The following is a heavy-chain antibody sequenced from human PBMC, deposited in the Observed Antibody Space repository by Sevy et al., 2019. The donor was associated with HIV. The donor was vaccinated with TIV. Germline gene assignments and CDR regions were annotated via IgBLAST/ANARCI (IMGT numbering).Heavy chain of an antibody. Sequence: SVKVSCKASGGTFSSYAISWVRQAPGQGLEWMGGIIPILGIANYAQKFQGRVTITADKSTSTAYMELSSLRSEDTAVYYCARARDSSGYRYFDYWGQGTLVTVSS. V-gene: IGHV1-69*10. CDR1: GGTFSSYA. CDR2: IIPILGIA. CDR3: ARARDSSGYRYFDY. D-gene: IGHD3-22*01. J-gene: IGHJ4*02.